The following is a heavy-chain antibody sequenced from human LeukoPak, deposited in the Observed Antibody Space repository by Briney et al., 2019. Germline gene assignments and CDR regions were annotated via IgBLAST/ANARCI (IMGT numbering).Heavy chain of an antibody. V-gene: IGHV4-4*07. Sequence: SETLSLTCTVSGGSISSYYWSWIRQHAGKGLEWIGRIYTSGSTNYNPSLKSRVTMSVDTSKNQFSLKLSSVTAADTAVYYCARGSRWLLAFDIWGQGTMVTVSS. CDR3: ARGSRWLLAFDI. J-gene: IGHJ3*02. CDR1: GGSISSYY. D-gene: IGHD6-19*01. CDR2: IYTSGST.